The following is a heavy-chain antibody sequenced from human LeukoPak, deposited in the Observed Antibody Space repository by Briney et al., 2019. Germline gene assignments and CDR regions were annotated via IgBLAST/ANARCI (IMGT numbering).Heavy chain of an antibody. CDR3: ARGIRGGNSQNFDY. Sequence: SETLSLTCTVSGGSISSYYWSWIRQPPGKGLEWIGYIYYSGSTYYNPSLKSRVTISVDTSKNQFSLKLSSVTAADTAVYYRARGIRGGNSQNFDYWGQGTLVTVSS. CDR2: IYYSGST. CDR1: GGSISSYY. D-gene: IGHD4-23*01. J-gene: IGHJ4*02. V-gene: IGHV4-59*12.